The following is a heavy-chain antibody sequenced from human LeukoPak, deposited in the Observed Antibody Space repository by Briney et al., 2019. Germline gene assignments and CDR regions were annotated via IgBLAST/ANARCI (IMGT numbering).Heavy chain of an antibody. Sequence: GGSLRLSCAASGFSFSTYSMNWVRQAPGKGLQWVSYISSGSSAIYYTDSVKGRFTITRDDAKNSVYLQMNSLRTEDTAVYYCGTGDPRFDYSGQGILVTVSS. CDR3: GTGDPRFDY. CDR2: ISSGSSAI. CDR1: GFSFSTYS. D-gene: IGHD7-27*01. V-gene: IGHV3-48*01. J-gene: IGHJ4*02.